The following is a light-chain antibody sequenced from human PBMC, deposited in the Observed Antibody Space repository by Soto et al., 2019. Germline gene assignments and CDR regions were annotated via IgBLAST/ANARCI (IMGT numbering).Light chain of an antibody. V-gene: IGKV3-20*01. CDR3: QDYGSSPQT. CDR2: DAS. Sequence: EFVLTQSPGTLSLSPGERATLSCRASQTVRNNYLAWYQQKPGQAPRLLIYDASSRATGIPDRFSGSGSGTDFTLTISRLEPEDFAVYYCQDYGSSPQTFGQGTKVEI. CDR1: QTVRNNY. J-gene: IGKJ1*01.